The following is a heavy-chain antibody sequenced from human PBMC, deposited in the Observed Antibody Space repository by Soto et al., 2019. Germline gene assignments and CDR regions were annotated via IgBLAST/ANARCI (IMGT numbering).Heavy chain of an antibody. V-gene: IGHV3-53*01. Sequence: GGSLRLSCAASGFTVSSSYMSWVRQAPGKGLEWVSVIYSGGSTYYADSVKGRFTISRDNSKNTLYLQMNSLRAEDTAVYYCAREYRHKWNQRAVDYWGQGTLVTVSS. J-gene: IGHJ4*02. CDR1: GFTVSSSY. CDR2: IYSGGST. CDR3: AREYRHKWNQRAVDY. D-gene: IGHD1-20*01.